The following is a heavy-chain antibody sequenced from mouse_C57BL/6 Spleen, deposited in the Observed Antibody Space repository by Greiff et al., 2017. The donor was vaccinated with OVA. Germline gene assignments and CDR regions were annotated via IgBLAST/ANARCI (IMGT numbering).Heavy chain of an antibody. CDR2: INPYNGGT. CDR3: TRPLDPYYFDY. J-gene: IGHJ2*01. Sequence: VQLQQSGPVLVKPGASVKMSCKASGYTFTDYYMNWVKQSHGKSLEWIGVINPYNGGTSYNQKFKGKATLTVDKSSSTAYMELNSLTAEDSAVYYCTRPLDPYYFDYGGQGTTLTVSS. V-gene: IGHV1-19*01. CDR1: GYTFTDYY.